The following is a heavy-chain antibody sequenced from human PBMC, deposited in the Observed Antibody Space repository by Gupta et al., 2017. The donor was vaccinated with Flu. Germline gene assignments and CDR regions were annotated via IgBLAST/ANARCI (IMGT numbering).Heavy chain of an antibody. CDR3: ATGTSGC. Sequence: EMQLLESGGGLVQPGGSLRLSCAASGFTFSSSSLQWVRQAPGKGLVWVSRIKPDGSSTTYAESLKGRFAIARDNAKNTLYLQMNSLGDDDTAVYYCATGTSGCWGQGTLVTVSS. CDR2: IKPDGSST. CDR1: GFTFSSSS. J-gene: IGHJ4*02. V-gene: IGHV3-74*03. D-gene: IGHD3-10*01.